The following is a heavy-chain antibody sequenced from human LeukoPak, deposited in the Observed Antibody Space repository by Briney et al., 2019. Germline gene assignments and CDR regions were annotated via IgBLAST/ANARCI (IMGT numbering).Heavy chain of an antibody. V-gene: IGHV1-69*13. CDR2: IIPIFGTA. CDR1: GGTFSSYA. Sequence: SVKVSCKASGGTFSSYAISWVRQAPGQGLEWMGGIIPIFGTANYAQKFQGRVTITADESTSTAYMELSSLRSEDTAVYYCARVVMTRKAYYYYYYMDVWGKGTTVTVSS. D-gene: IGHD2/OR15-2a*01. CDR3: ARVVMTRKAYYYYYYMDV. J-gene: IGHJ6*03.